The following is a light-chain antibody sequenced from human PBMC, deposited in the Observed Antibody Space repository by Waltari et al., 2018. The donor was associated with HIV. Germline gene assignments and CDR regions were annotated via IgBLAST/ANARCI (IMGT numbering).Light chain of an antibody. CDR2: GAS. CDR1: QSVTSTY. Sequence: EIVLTQSPGTLYLSPGERATLSCRASQSVTSTYFAWYQQKPSQAPRLLIYGASSRATGIPDRCSGTGAGTDFTLTISRLEPEDFALYYCQQYGSLQWTFGQGTKVEIK. J-gene: IGKJ1*01. CDR3: QQYGSLQWT. V-gene: IGKV3-20*01.